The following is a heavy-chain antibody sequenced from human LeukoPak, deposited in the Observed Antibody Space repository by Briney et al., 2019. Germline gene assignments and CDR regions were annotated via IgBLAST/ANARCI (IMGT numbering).Heavy chain of an antibody. Sequence: SETLSLTCSVSGYSISSGYYWGWIRQPPGKGMEWIGSIYHSGSTYYSPSLKSRVTISIDTSKNQFSLRLSSVTAADTAVYYCARSAATVRRPPIDYWGQGTLVTVSS. CDR1: GYSISSGYY. D-gene: IGHD6-25*01. CDR2: IYHSGST. J-gene: IGHJ4*02. CDR3: ARSAATVRRPPIDY. V-gene: IGHV4-38-2*02.